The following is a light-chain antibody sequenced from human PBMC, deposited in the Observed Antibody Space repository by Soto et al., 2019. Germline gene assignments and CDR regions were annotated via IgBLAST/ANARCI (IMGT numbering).Light chain of an antibody. V-gene: IGLV2-14*03. CDR2: DVN. J-gene: IGLJ2*01. CDR1: SSDVGGYNF. CDR3: FSYSGSNTIVV. Sequence: QSALTQPASVSGSPGQSITISCTGTSSDVGGYNFVSWYQQHPGKAPRLMIFDVNNRPSGVSTRFSGSKSGNTASLTISGLQAEDEADYYCFSYSGSNTIVVFGGGTQLTVL.